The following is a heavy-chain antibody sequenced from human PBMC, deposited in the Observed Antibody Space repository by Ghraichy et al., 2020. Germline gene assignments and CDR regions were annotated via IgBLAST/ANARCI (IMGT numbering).Heavy chain of an antibody. V-gene: IGHV3-53*01. CDR1: GFSVSSNY. D-gene: IGHD3-22*01. CDR2: TYSGAST. CDR3: ARGQYYHSSGYMPSPTWAFDY. Sequence: GGSLRLACAASGFSVSSNYMTWVRQAPGKGLEWVSFTYSGASTYYADSVKGRFTVSRDNSKNTLFLQMNSLRAVDTAVYYCARGQYYHSSGYMPSPTWAFDYWGQGTLVTVSS. J-gene: IGHJ4*01.